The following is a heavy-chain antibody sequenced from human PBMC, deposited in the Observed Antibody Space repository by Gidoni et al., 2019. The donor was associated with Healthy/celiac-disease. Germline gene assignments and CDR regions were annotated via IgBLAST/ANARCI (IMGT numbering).Heavy chain of an antibody. Sequence: EVHLVESGGGLVKHWGSLRPSCAASGCTFSSYSMDWVRQDTGKWLARVSSISSSCLYIYYADSVKGRFSISRDNAKNSLYLQMNSLIAEDTAVYYCATEGNSGSYYNYWGQGTLVTVSS. J-gene: IGHJ4*02. V-gene: IGHV3-21*01. CDR1: GCTFSSYS. CDR3: ATEGNSGSYYNY. D-gene: IGHD1-26*01. CDR2: ISSSCLYI.